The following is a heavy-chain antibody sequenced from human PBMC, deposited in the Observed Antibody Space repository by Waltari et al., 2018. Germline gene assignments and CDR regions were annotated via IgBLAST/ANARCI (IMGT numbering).Heavy chain of an antibody. Sequence: QVQLVESGGGVVQPGRSLRLSCAASGFPFSSYGMHWVRQAPGQGLEWVAVIWYDGSNKYYADSVEGRFTISRDNSKNTLYLQMNSLRAEDTAVYYCARDSGYDYVWGSYRYFDYGGQGTLVTVSS. CDR3: ARDSGYDYVWGSYRYFDY. D-gene: IGHD3-16*02. CDR2: IWYDGSNK. J-gene: IGHJ4*02. CDR1: GFPFSSYG. V-gene: IGHV3-33*01.